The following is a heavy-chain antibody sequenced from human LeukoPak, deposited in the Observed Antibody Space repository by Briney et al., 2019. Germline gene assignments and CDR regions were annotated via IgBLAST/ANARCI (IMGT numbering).Heavy chain of an antibody. V-gene: IGHV4-30-4*01. CDR2: IYYSGST. J-gene: IGHJ4*02. Sequence: SQTLSLTCTVSGGSISSGDYYWSWIRQPPGKGLEWIGYIYYSGSTYYNPSLKSRVTISVDTSKNQFSLQLSSVTAADTAVYYCARVNQEDYYDSSGYYSPFDFWGQGTLVTVSS. CDR1: GGSISSGDYY. CDR3: ARVNQEDYYDSSGYYSPFDF. D-gene: IGHD3-22*01.